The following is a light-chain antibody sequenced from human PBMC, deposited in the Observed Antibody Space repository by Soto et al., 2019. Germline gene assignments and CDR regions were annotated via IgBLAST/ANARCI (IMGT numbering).Light chain of an antibody. V-gene: IGKV3-20*01. Sequence: EIVLTQSPGTVSLSPGERATLSCRASQSVNSNYLAWYQLRPGQAPRLLIYGASNRATDIPVRFSGSGSGSGFTLTISRLEPEDFAVYYCQQYEAVVTFGQGTKVEI. J-gene: IGKJ1*01. CDR2: GAS. CDR1: QSVNSNY. CDR3: QQYEAVVT.